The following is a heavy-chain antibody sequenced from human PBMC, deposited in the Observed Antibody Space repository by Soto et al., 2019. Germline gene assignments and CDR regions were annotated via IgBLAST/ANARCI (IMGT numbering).Heavy chain of an antibody. CDR1: GDSISSRSYY. CDR3: ARRRPSVVTQPYFDV. D-gene: IGHD2-21*02. J-gene: IGHJ4*02. V-gene: IGHV4-39*01. CDR2: IYSSWST. Sequence: SETLFLTCSVTGDSISSRSYYWGRIRQPAVTGLERIGSIYSSWSTYNNPSTRSRVFMSIDTSKDKFSLKLKSVTPQNTALYFCARRRPSVVTQPYFDVGGPGSLVTVSS.